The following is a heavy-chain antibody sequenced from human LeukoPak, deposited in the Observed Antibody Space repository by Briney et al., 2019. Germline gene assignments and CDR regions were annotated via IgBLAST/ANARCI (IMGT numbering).Heavy chain of an antibody. J-gene: IGHJ4*02. CDR3: TRDGSSGWYGYYYFDY. V-gene: IGHV3-49*04. CDR2: IRSKAYGGTT. Sequence: PGGSLRLSCAASGFTFSSYAMSWVRQAPGKGLEWVGFIRSKAYGGTTEYAASVKGRFTISRDDSKSIAYLQMNSLKTEDTAVYYCTRDGSSGWYGYYYFDYWGQGTLVTVSS. CDR1: GFTFSSYA. D-gene: IGHD6-19*01.